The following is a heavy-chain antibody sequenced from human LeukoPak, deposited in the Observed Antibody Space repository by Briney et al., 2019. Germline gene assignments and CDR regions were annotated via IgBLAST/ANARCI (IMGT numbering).Heavy chain of an antibody. CDR3: ARGRYLTTSGGAAAGFLDY. CDR1: GGSFSGYY. Sequence: SETLSLACAVSGGSFSGYYWNWIRQSPGKGLEWIGEINHSGSTHYNPSLKSRVTISVDTSQKQFSLRLTSVTAADTAVYYCARGRYLTTSGGAAAGFLDYWGQGSLVTVST. J-gene: IGHJ4*02. CDR2: INHSGST. V-gene: IGHV4-34*01. D-gene: IGHD6-13*01.